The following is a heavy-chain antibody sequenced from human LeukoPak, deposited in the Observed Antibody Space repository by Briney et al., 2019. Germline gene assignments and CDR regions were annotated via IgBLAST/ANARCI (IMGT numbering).Heavy chain of an antibody. J-gene: IGHJ4*02. CDR2: INHSGST. CDR3: ARGEDVEMATMIPFDY. V-gene: IGHV4-34*01. D-gene: IGHD5-24*01. Sequence: SETLSLTCAVYGGSFSGYYCSWIRQPPGKGLEWIGEINHSGSTNYNPSLKSRVTISVDTSKNQFSLKLSSVTAADTAVYYCARGEDVEMATMIPFDYWGQGTLVTVSS. CDR1: GGSFSGYY.